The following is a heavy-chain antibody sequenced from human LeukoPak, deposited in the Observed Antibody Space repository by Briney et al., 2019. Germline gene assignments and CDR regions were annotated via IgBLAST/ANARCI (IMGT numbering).Heavy chain of an antibody. V-gene: IGHV4-30-4*01. CDR1: GGSISSGDYY. J-gene: IGHJ2*01. CDR2: IYYIGNT. D-gene: IGHD2-21*02. Sequence: SQTLSLTCTVSGGSISSGDYYWSWIRQPPGKGLEWIGYIYYIGNTFYNPSLKSRVTISVDSSKNQFSLKLSSVTAADTAVYYCASAYCGGDCTPYWYFDLWGRGTLVTVSS. CDR3: ASAYCGGDCTPYWYFDL.